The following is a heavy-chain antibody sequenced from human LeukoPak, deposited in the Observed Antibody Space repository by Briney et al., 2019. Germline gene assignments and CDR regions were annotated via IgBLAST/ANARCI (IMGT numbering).Heavy chain of an antibody. CDR2: ISSSGSTI. Sequence: GGSLRLSCAASGFTFSDYYMSWIRQAPGKGLEWVSYISSSGSTIYYADSVKGRFTISRDNAKNSLYLQMNGLRAEDTAVYYCTTDCGSTSCLDYWGREPWSPSPQ. V-gene: IGHV3-11*01. CDR1: GFTFSDYY. J-gene: IGHJ4*02. CDR3: TTDCGSTSCLDY. D-gene: IGHD2-2*01.